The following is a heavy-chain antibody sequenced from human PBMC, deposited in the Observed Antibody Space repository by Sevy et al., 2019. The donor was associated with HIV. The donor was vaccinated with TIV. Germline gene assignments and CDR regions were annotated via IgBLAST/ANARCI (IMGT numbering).Heavy chain of an antibody. J-gene: IGHJ6*02. CDR2: ISYDGSNK. Sequence: GGSLRLSCAASGFTFSSYAMHWVRQAPGKGLEWVAVISYDGSNKYYADSVKGRFTISRDNSKNTLYLQMNSLRAEDTVVYYCARDRGLRVYYYYGMDVWGQGTTVTVSS. CDR1: GFTFSSYA. V-gene: IGHV3-30-3*01. CDR3: ARDRGLRVYYYYGMDV.